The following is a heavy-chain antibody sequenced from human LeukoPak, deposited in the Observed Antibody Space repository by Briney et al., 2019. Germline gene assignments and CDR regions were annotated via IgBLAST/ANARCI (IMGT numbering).Heavy chain of an antibody. J-gene: IGHJ6*02. Sequence: ASVKVSCKASGYTFTSYDINWVRQATGQGLEWMGWMNPNSGNTGYAQKFQGRVTMARNTSISTAYMELSSLRSEDTAVYYCARSMIVVVIKDYYYGMDVWGQGTTVTVSS. CDR2: MNPNSGNT. CDR1: GYTFTSYD. CDR3: ARSMIVVVIKDYYYGMDV. D-gene: IGHD3-22*01. V-gene: IGHV1-8*01.